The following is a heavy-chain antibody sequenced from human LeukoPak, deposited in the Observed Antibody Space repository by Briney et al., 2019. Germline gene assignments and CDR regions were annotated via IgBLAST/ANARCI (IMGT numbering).Heavy chain of an antibody. V-gene: IGHV1-18*01. J-gene: IGHJ4*02. CDR2: INPNSGGT. Sequence: GASVKVSCKASGYTFTNYAMNWVRQAPGQGLEWMGWINPNSGGTNYAQKLQGRVTMTTDTSTSTAYMELRSLRSDDTAVYYCARVSVKAYCGGDCSYFDYWGQGTLVTVSS. CDR3: ARVSVKAYCGGDCSYFDY. CDR1: GYTFTNYA. D-gene: IGHD2-21*02.